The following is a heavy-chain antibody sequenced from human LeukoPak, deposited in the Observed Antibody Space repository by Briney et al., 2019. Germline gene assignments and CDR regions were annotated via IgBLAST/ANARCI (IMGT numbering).Heavy chain of an antibody. CDR1: GFTFSSYE. Sequence: GGSLRLSCAASGFTFSSYEMNWVRQAPGKGLEWVSYISSSGRSINYADSVRGRFTISRDNGKNSLYLQMNSLRAEDTAVYYCARVLRYCSGGNCYSGGLGYMDVWGKGTTVTISS. D-gene: IGHD2-15*01. V-gene: IGHV3-48*03. J-gene: IGHJ6*03. CDR3: ARVLRYCSGGNCYSGGLGYMDV. CDR2: ISSSGRSI.